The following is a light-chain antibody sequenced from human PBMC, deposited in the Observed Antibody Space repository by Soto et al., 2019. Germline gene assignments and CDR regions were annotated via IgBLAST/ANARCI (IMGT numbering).Light chain of an antibody. CDR1: QSISSW. CDR2: KAS. CDR3: QQYNSYPFT. V-gene: IGKV1-5*03. J-gene: IGKJ3*01. Sequence: DIQMTQSPSTLSASVGDRVTITCRASQSISSWLAWYQQKPGKAPKLLIYKASSVESGVPSRFSGSGSGTEFTLTISSLQPDDVATYYCQQYNSYPFTFGPGTKVDIK.